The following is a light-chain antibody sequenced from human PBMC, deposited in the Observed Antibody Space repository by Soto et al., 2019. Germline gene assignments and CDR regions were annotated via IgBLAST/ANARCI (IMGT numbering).Light chain of an antibody. Sequence: DIQMTQSPSSLSASVGDSVTITCRASQGVSDWVAWYQQKPGEAPKLLIYGSSSLLSGVPSRFSGSGSGTDFTLTISRLEPEDFAVFYCQQYAVSPITFGQGTRLEIK. CDR3: QQYAVSPIT. V-gene: IGKV1D-16*01. J-gene: IGKJ5*01. CDR1: QGVSDW. CDR2: GSS.